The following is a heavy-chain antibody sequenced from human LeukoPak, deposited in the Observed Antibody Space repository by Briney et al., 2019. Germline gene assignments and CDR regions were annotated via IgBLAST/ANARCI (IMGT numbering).Heavy chain of an antibody. CDR2: LSNNGGST. V-gene: IGHV3-23*01. CDR3: ARQLGYCSDGSCYFDY. Sequence: PGGSLRLSCAATGFTFSNYAMSWVRQAPGRGLEWVSALSNNGGSTYDADSMKGRFPISRDNSKNTLHLQMNSLRAEDTAVYHCARQLGYCSDGSCYFDYWGQGTLVTVSS. CDR1: GFTFSNYA. D-gene: IGHD2-15*01. J-gene: IGHJ4*02.